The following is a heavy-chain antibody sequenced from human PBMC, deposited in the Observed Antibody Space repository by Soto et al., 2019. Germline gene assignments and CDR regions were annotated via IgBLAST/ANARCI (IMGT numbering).Heavy chain of an antibody. J-gene: IGHJ4*02. CDR1: GYSFASYA. CDR3: ARDPPPQDY. V-gene: IGHV1-18*01. Sequence: ASVKVSWKASGYSFASYAISWMRQAPGQGLERMGWISAYNGNTNYAQKLQGRVTMTTDTSTSTAYMELRSLRSDDSAVYYCARDPPPQDYWGQGTLVTVSS. CDR2: ISAYNGNT.